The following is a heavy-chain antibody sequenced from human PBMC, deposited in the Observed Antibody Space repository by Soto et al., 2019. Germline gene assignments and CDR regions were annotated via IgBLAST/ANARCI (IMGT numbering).Heavy chain of an antibody. CDR1: GFTFSSYA. D-gene: IGHD6-13*01. CDR2: ITGSGAGS. J-gene: IGHJ5*02. Sequence: EVQLLESGGGWLQPGGSLRLSCAASGFTFSSYAMNWVRQAAGKGLEWVSGITGSGAGSYYSDSVKGRFTISRDNSKNTLYLQRNSLRAEDTAVYYCAKAYSNSWPNDWFDPWGQGTLVTVSS. CDR3: AKAYSNSWPNDWFDP. V-gene: IGHV3-23*01.